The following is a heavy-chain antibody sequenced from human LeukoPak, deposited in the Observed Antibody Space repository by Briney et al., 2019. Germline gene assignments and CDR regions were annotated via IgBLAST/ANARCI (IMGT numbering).Heavy chain of an antibody. V-gene: IGHV4-39*07. Sequence: XXIXSSXXXWGWIRQPPGKGLXWIGSIYYSGSTYYNPSLKSRVTISVDTSKNQFSLKLSSVTAADTAVYFCAREYSSAWAYFDYWGQGTLVTVSS. CDR2: IYYSGST. J-gene: IGHJ4*02. CDR1: XXIXSSXXX. D-gene: IGHD6-19*01. CDR3: AREYSSAWAYFDY.